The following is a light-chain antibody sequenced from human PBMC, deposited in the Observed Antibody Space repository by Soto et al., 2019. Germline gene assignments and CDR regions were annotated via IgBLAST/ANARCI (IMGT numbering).Light chain of an antibody. CDR2: VAS. Sequence: EIVLTQSPGTLSLSPGERATLSCRASQSVSSNYLAWYQQKPGQAPRVLIYVASIRATGIPDRFSGSGSGTDFTLTISRLEPEDFAVYYCQQYGSSPITFGQGTRLEMK. CDR3: QQYGSSPIT. J-gene: IGKJ5*01. CDR1: QSVSSNY. V-gene: IGKV3-20*01.